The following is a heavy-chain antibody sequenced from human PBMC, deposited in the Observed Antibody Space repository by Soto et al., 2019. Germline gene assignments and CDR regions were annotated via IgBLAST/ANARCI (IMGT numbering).Heavy chain of an antibody. J-gene: IGHJ4*02. D-gene: IGHD2-15*01. CDR1: GYTFTGYY. V-gene: IGHV1-2*02. CDR2: INPNSGGT. CDR3: ARVRKYCSGGSCYLGSYGPKPFDY. Sequence: ASVKVSCKASGYTFTGYYVHWVRQAPGQGXEWMGWINPNSGGTNYAQKFQGRVTMTRDTSISTAYMELSRLRSDDTAVYYCARVRKYCSGGSCYLGSYGPKPFDYWGQGTLVTVSS.